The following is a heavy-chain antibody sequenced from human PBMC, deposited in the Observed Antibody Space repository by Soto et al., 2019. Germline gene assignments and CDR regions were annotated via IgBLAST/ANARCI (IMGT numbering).Heavy chain of an antibody. D-gene: IGHD3-9*01. CDR1: GGTFSSYA. CDR3: ARARDWDDAFDI. Sequence: ASVKVSCKASGGTFSSYAISWVRQAPGQGLEWMGGIIPIFGTANYAQKFQGRVTITADESTSTAYMELSSLRSEDTAVYYCARARDWDDAFDIWGQGTMVTVSS. CDR2: IIPIFGTA. V-gene: IGHV1-69*13. J-gene: IGHJ3*02.